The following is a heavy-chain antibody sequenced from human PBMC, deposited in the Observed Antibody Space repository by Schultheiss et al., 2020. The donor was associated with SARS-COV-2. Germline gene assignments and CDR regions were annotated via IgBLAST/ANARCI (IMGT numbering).Heavy chain of an antibody. D-gene: IGHD6-19*01. CDR1: GFTFSSYS. J-gene: IGHJ5*02. CDR3: ARTPTARGVWYWFDP. CDR2: ISSSGSTI. V-gene: IGHV3-48*04. Sequence: GESLKISCAASGFTFSSYSMNWVRQAPGKGLEWVSSISSSGSTIYYADSVKGRFTISRDNAKNSLYLQMNSLRADDTAVYYCARTPTARGVWYWFDPWGQGTLVTVSS.